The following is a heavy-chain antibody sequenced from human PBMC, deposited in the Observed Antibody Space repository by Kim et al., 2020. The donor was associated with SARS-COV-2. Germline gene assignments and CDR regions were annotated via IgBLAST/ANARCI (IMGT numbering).Heavy chain of an antibody. Sequence: NYAQKCQGRVTMTRETSISTAYRELSRLRSDDTAVYYCARGPYLSYFDYWGQGTLVTVSS. J-gene: IGHJ4*02. V-gene: IGHV1-2*02. CDR3: ARGPYLSYFDY. D-gene: IGHD2-2*01.